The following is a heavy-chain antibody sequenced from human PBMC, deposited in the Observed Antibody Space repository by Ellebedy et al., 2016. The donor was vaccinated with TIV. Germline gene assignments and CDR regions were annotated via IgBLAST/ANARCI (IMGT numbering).Heavy chain of an antibody. V-gene: IGHV3-30*03. J-gene: IGHJ6*02. CDR1: GFTFRSYG. CDR2: ISYDGGNK. D-gene: IGHD5-18*01. Sequence: GESLKISCAASGFTFRSYGMYWVRQAPGKGLEWVSFISYDGGNKFYRDSVKGRFTISRDDSKNTLYLQKNSLRGEDTAVYYSARGKQLWLPYNGMDVWGQGTTVTVSS. CDR3: ARGKQLWLPYNGMDV.